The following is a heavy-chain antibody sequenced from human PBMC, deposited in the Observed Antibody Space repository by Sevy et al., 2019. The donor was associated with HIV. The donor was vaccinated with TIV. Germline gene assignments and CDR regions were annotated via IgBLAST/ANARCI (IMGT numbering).Heavy chain of an antibody. CDR2: ISSGSSYV. Sequence: GGSLRLSCAASGFTFSYYNMNWVRQAPGKGLEWVSSISSGSSYVYHADSVKGRFTISRDNAKNSLYLQMNSLKTEDTAVYYCITDPGYRGYDEEVINYYYYGMDVWGQGTTVTVSS. CDR1: GFTFSYYN. D-gene: IGHD5-12*01. J-gene: IGHJ6*02. CDR3: ITDPGYRGYDEEVINYYYYGMDV. V-gene: IGHV3-21*03.